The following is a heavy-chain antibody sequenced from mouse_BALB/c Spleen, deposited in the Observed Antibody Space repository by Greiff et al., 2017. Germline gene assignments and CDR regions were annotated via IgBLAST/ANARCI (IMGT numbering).Heavy chain of an antibody. CDR2: ISYDGSN. CDR3: ASGGDGYYG. D-gene: IGHD2-3*01. V-gene: IGHV3-6*02. Sequence: DVQLQESGPGLVKPSQSLSLTCSVTGYSITSGYYWNWIRQFPGNKLEWMGYISYDGSNNYNPSLKNRISITRDTSKNQFFLKLNSVTTEDTATYYCASGGDGYYGWGQGTLVTVSA. J-gene: IGHJ3*01. CDR1: GYSITSGYY.